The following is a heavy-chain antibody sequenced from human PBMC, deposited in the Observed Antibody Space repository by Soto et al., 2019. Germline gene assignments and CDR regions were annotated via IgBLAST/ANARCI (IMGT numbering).Heavy chain of an antibody. CDR3: ARPYDYSSTWFDP. J-gene: IGHJ5*02. D-gene: IGHD4-4*01. Sequence: QVQLQESGPGLVKPSGTLSLTCAVSGGSISSTNWWSWVRQPPGKGLEWMGQIYHSGSANYNPSLKSLVTISVDKSKNQFSLKLSFVTAADTAVYYCARPYDYSSTWFDPWGHGTLVTVSS. CDR1: GGSISSTNW. V-gene: IGHV4-4*02. CDR2: IYHSGSA.